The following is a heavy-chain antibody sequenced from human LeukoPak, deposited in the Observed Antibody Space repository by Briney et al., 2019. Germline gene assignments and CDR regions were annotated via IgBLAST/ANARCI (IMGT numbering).Heavy chain of an antibody. Sequence: ASVKVSCKASGYTFTSYYMHWVRQAPAQGLEWMGIINLSGGSTSYAQKFQGRVTVTRDTSTSTVYMELSSLRSEDTAVYYCARVKPNYYDSSAYGTFDIWGQGTMVTVSS. J-gene: IGHJ3*02. CDR2: INLSGGST. CDR1: GYTFTSYY. V-gene: IGHV1-46*01. D-gene: IGHD3-22*01. CDR3: ARVKPNYYDSSAYGTFDI.